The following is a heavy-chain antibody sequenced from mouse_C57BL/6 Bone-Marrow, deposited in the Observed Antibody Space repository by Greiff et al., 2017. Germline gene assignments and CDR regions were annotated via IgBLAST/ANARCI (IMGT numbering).Heavy chain of an antibody. CDR1: GYTFTDHT. D-gene: IGHD2-2*01. CDR3: ARGWDGYDGGPWFAY. V-gene: IGHV1-78*01. Sequence: VQLQQSDAELVKPGASVKISCKVSGYTFTDHTIHWMKQRPEQGLEWIGYIYPRDGSTKYNEKFKGKATLTADKSSSTAYMQLNSLTSEDSAVYFCARGWDGYDGGPWFAYWGQGTLVTVSA. J-gene: IGHJ3*01. CDR2: IYPRDGST.